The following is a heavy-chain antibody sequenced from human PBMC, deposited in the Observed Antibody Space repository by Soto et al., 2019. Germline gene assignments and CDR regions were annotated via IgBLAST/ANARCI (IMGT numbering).Heavy chain of an antibody. Sequence: QVQLVESGGGVVQPGRSLRLSCAASGFTFSSYGMHWVRQAPGKGLEWVAVISYDGSNKYYADSVKGRFTISRDNSKNTLYLQMNSLRAEDTAVYYCAKDLKMVYGTTVNYYYYYMDVWGKGTTVTVSS. CDR1: GFTFSSYG. CDR2: ISYDGSNK. J-gene: IGHJ6*03. CDR3: AKDLKMVYGTTVNYYYYYMDV. V-gene: IGHV3-30*18. D-gene: IGHD2-8*01.